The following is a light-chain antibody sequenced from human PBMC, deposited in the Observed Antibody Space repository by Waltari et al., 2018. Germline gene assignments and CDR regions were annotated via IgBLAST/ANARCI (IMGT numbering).Light chain of an antibody. Sequence: QSALTQPASVSGSPGQSITISCSGTDSDVGAYAFVSWAQQHPGKAPHLIMYEGSNRPSGICNRFSASKTGNTASLTITGLQAEDEDDYYCSSYTASSAPGVFGTGTRVTVL. J-gene: IGLJ1*01. CDR3: SSYTASSAPGV. V-gene: IGLV2-14*01. CDR2: EGS. CDR1: DSDVGAYAF.